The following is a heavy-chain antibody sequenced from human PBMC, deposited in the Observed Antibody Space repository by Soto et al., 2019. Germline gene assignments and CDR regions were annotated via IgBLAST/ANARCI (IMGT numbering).Heavy chain of an antibody. CDR1: GFTFSGYA. CDR3: ARQGGSSGIWYFDY. CDR2: TSYDENYK. Sequence: QVHLVESGGGVVQPGRSLRLSCAASGFTFSGYAMHWVRQAPGKGLEWVAATSYDENYKYYADSVKGRFTISRDNSKTTLFLQMNSLRTEDTAVYYCARQGGSSGIWYFDYWGQGSLVTVSS. J-gene: IGHJ4*02. V-gene: IGHV3-30*04. D-gene: IGHD6-6*01.